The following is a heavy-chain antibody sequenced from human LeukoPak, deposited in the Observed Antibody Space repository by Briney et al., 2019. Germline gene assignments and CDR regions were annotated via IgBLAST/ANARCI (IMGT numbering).Heavy chain of an antibody. D-gene: IGHD4-17*01. CDR1: GGSISSSTYY. CDR3: ARHCPHSFGDYESVCFDY. V-gene: IGHV4-39*01. Sequence: SETLSLTCTVSGGSISSSTYYWGWIRQPPGKGLEWIGSIYDGGSAFYNPSLKSRVTISVDTSKNQFSLKLSSVTAADTAVYYCARHCPHSFGDYESVCFDYWGQGTLVTVSS. J-gene: IGHJ4*02. CDR2: IYDGGSA.